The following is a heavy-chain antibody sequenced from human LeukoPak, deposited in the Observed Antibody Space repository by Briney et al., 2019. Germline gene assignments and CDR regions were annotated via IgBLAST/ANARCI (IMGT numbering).Heavy chain of an antibody. D-gene: IGHD3-10*01. J-gene: IGHJ5*02. CDR1: GYTFTSYA. CDR2: INAGNGNT. CDR3: ARGVLLWFGELLLGDWFDP. V-gene: IGHV1-3*01. Sequence: ASVKGSCKASGYTFTSYAMHWVRQAPGQRLEWMGWINAGNGNTKYSQKFQGRVTITRDTSASTAYMELSSLRSEVTAVYYCARGVLLWFGELLLGDWFDPWGQGTLVTVSS.